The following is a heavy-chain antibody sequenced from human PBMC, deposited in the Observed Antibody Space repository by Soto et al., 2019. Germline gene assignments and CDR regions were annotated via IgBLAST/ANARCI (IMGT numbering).Heavy chain of an antibody. D-gene: IGHD3-3*01. J-gene: IGHJ2*01. CDR1: GFSLSNARMG. V-gene: IGHV2-26*01. Sequence: QVTLKESGPVLVKPTETLTLTCTVSGFSLSNARMGVSWIRQPPGKALEWLAHIFSNDEKSYSTSLKSRLTISKDTSKSQVVLTMTNMDPVDTATYYCARIQRVLRCLEWSQIVYFDLWGRGTLVTVSS. CDR2: IFSNDEK. CDR3: ARIQRVLRCLEWSQIVYFDL.